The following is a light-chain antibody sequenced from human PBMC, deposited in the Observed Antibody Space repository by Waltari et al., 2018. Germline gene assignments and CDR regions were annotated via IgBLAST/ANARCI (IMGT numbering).Light chain of an antibody. CDR2: WAS. V-gene: IGKV4-1*01. CDR3: QQYYDIPRT. Sequence: DIVLTQSPESLAVSLGESATINCKSRQSILYPPNNKNYLSWYQQKPGQPPKLLIYWASTRESGVPDRFSGSGSGTDFTLTISSLQAEDVAVYYCQQYYDIPRTFGQGTKVEVK. CDR1: QSILYPPNNKNY. J-gene: IGKJ1*01.